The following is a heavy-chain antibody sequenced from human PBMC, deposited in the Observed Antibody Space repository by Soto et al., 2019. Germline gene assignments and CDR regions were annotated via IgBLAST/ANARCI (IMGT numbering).Heavy chain of an antibody. CDR3: ARASGCSGDSCAFDP. CDR1: GGSISTYY. V-gene: IGHV4-59*01. J-gene: IGHJ5*02. D-gene: IGHD2-15*01. CDR2: IYYTGST. Sequence: QVQLQESGPGLVKPSETLSLTCTVSGGSISTYYWSWIRQPPGKGLEWIGYIYYTGSTNYNPSLKSRVTISVDTSTNQFSLELSSVTAADTAVYYCARASGCSGDSCAFDPWGQGTLVTVSS.